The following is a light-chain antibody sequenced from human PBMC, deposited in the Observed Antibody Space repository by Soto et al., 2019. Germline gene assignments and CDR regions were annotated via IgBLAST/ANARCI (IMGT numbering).Light chain of an antibody. J-gene: IGKJ4*01. Sequence: DIQMTQSPSTLSASVGDRVTITCRASQSISSWLAWYQQKPGKAPKLLIYKASNLESGVPSRFSGSGSGTEFALTISSLQPDDFATFYCQHYKGYPLTFGGGTKVEIK. V-gene: IGKV1-5*03. CDR1: QSISSW. CDR2: KAS. CDR3: QHYKGYPLT.